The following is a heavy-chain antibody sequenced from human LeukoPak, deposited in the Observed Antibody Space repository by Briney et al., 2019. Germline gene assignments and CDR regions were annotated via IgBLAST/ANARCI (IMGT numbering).Heavy chain of an antibody. Sequence: GESVKISCQGSGYSFPSYWIGWVRPMPGKGLEWMGIIYPGDSDTRYSPSFQGQVTISADKSISTAYLQWSSLKASDSAMYYCALSSSWFNWFDPWGQGTLVTVSS. CDR3: ALSSSWFNWFDP. J-gene: IGHJ5*02. CDR1: GYSFPSYW. CDR2: IYPGDSDT. V-gene: IGHV5-51*01. D-gene: IGHD6-13*01.